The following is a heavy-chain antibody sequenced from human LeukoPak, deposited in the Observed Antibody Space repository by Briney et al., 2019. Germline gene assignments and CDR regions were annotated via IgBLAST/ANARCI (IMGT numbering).Heavy chain of an antibody. CDR2: IIPIFGTA. Sequence: GASVKVSCKASGGTFSSYAFSWVRQAPGQGLEWMGGIIPIFGTANYAQKFQGRVTITTDESTSTAYMELSSLRSEDTAVYYCAIEGATIDAFDIWGQGTMVTVSS. D-gene: IGHD3-16*01. J-gene: IGHJ3*02. CDR1: GGTFSSYA. CDR3: AIEGATIDAFDI. V-gene: IGHV1-69*05.